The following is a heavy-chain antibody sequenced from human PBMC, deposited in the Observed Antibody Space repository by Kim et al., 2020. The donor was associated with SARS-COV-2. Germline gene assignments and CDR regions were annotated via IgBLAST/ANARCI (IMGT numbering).Heavy chain of an antibody. CDR1: GFTFSSYA. V-gene: IGHV3-23*01. J-gene: IGHJ5*02. D-gene: IGHD6-13*01. CDR3: AAGYSSSWYKFDNWFDP. CDR2: ISGSGGST. Sequence: GGSLRLSCAASGFTFSSYAMSWVRQAPGKGLEWVSAISGSGGSTYYADSVKGRFTISRDNSKNTLYLQMNSLRAEDTAVYYCAAGYSSSWYKFDNWFDPWGQGTLVTVSS.